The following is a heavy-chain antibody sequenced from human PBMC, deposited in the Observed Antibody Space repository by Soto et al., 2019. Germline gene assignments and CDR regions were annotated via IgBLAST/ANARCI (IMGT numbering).Heavy chain of an antibody. D-gene: IGHD4-4*01. Sequence: GGSLRLSCAASGFTFSSYSMNWVRRAPGKGLEWVSYISSSSSTIYYADSVKGRFTISRDNAKNSLYLQMNSLRAEDTAVYYCALNSNYSPFDYWGQGTLVTVSS. CDR1: GFTFSSYS. J-gene: IGHJ4*02. V-gene: IGHV3-48*01. CDR3: ALNSNYSPFDY. CDR2: ISSSSSTI.